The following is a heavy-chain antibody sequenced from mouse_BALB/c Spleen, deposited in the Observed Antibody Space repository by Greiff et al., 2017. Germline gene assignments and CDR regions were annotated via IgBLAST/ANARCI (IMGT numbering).Heavy chain of an antibody. D-gene: IGHD1-1*02. CDR3: ARDYDSDY. V-gene: IGHV1-20*02. CDR1: GYSFTGYF. J-gene: IGHJ2*01. Sequence: EVKLMESGPELVKPGASVKISCKASGYSFTGYFMNWVMQSHGKSLEWIGRINPYNGDTFYNQKFKGKATLTVDKSSSTAHMELRSLASEDSAVYYCARDYDSDYWGQGTTLTVSS. CDR2: INPYNGDT.